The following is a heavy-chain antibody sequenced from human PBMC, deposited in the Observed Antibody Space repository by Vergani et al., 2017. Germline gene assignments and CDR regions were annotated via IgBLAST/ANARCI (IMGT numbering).Heavy chain of an antibody. J-gene: IGHJ6*02. Sequence: QVQLQQWGAGLLKPSETLSLTCAVSGGSFSGYYWSWIRQPPGKGLEWIGEINHSGSTNYNPSLKSRVTISVDTSKNEFSLKLSSVTAADTAVYYCARGAITMVRGVITYYGMDVWGQGTTVTVSS. CDR3: ARGAITMVRGVITYYGMDV. V-gene: IGHV4-34*01. CDR2: INHSGST. D-gene: IGHD3-10*01. CDR1: GGSFSGYY.